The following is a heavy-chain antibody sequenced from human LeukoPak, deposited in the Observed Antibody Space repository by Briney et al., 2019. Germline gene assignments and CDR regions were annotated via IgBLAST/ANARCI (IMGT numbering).Heavy chain of an antibody. CDR1: GGSISSSSYY. CDR3: ARDRDGTTGTTGWFDP. D-gene: IGHD1-1*01. Sequence: SETLPLACTVSGGSISSSSYYWGWIRQPPGKGLEWIGSIYYSGSTYYNPSLKSRVTISVDTSKNQFSLKLSSVTAADTAVYYCARDRDGTTGTTGWFDPWGQGTLVTVSS. J-gene: IGHJ5*02. V-gene: IGHV4-39*07. CDR2: IYYSGST.